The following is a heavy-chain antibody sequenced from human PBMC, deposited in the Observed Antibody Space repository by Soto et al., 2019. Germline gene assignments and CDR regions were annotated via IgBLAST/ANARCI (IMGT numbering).Heavy chain of an antibody. V-gene: IGHV3-72*01. CDR2: SRNKDNSYNT. J-gene: IGHJ3*02. CDR1: GFTFSAHY. Sequence: EVQLVESGGGLVQPGGSLRLSCAASGFTFSAHYMDWVRQAPEKGLEWVGRSRNKDNSYNTEYAASVKGRFTLSRDDSKSSLYLQMNSLKTEDTAVYYCTIHYYDTSGYSIDIWGQGTMVTVSS. CDR3: TIHYYDTSGYSIDI. D-gene: IGHD3-22*01.